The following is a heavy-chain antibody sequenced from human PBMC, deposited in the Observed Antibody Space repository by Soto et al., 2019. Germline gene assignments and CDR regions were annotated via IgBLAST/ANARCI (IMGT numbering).Heavy chain of an antibody. CDR1: GGSISSDDYY. V-gene: IGHV4-30-4*01. CDR2: IYYSGST. J-gene: IGHJ4*02. D-gene: IGHD1-1*01. Sequence: SETLSLTCTVSGGSISSDDYYWSWIRQPPGKGLEWIGYIYYSGSTYYNPSLKSRVSISIDTSKNQFSLSLNSVTAADTALYYCARDHNNSPDYFDYWGQGTLVTVS. CDR3: ARDHNNSPDYFDY.